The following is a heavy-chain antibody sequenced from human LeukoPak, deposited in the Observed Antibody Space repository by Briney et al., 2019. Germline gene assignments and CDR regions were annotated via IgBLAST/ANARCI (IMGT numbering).Heavy chain of an antibody. CDR3: ARVRSGSYSAFDI. CDR1: RFTVSSNY. J-gene: IGHJ3*02. Sequence: GGSLRLSCAASRFTVSSNYMSWVRQAPGKGLEWVSVIYSGGSTYYADSVEGGFTISRDNSKNTLYLQMNSLRAEDTAVYYCARVRSGSYSAFDIWGQGTMVTVSS. CDR2: IYSGGST. D-gene: IGHD1-26*01. V-gene: IGHV3-53*01.